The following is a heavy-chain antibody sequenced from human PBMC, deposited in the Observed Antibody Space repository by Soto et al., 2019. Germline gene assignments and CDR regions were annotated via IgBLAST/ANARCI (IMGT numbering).Heavy chain of an antibody. CDR2: IYPGDSDT. Sequence: GESLKSSCKGSGYSFTSYWIGWVRQMPGKGLEWMGIIYPGDSDTRYSPSFQGQVTISADKSISTAYLQWSSLKASDTAMYYCARHRTYCSSTSCYRHDAFDIWGQGTMVTVSS. CDR3: ARHRTYCSSTSCYRHDAFDI. CDR1: GYSFTSYW. J-gene: IGHJ3*02. V-gene: IGHV5-51*01. D-gene: IGHD2-2*01.